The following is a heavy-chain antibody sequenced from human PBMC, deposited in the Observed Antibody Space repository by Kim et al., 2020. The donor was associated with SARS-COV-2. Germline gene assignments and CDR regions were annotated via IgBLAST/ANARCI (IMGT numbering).Heavy chain of an antibody. V-gene: IGHV4-39*01. J-gene: IGHJ4*02. CDR3: ARHGYSSGWYGY. Sequence: YNPSLTRRVTLSVDTSKNRFSLKLSSVTAADTAVYYCARHGYSSGWYGYWGQGTLVTVSS. D-gene: IGHD6-19*01.